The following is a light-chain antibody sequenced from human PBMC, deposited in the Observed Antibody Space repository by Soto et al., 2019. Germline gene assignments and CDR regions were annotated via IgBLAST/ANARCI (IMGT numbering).Light chain of an antibody. CDR3: QQSNTYSWT. CDR2: EAT. Sequence: DIQMTQSPSSVSASVGDTVTITCRASQGLKFLAWYQQKPGKAPRLLIYEATNLQSGVPPRFSGSGSGTEFTLTISSLQPDDFATYYCQQSNTYSWTFGQGTKVDIK. CDR1: QGLKF. J-gene: IGKJ1*01. V-gene: IGKV1-5*01.